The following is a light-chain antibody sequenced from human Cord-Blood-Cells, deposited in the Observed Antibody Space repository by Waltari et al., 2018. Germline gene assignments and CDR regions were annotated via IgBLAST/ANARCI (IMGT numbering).Light chain of an antibody. CDR2: DVS. CDR1: SSAVGGYNY. V-gene: IGLV2-14*01. J-gene: IGLJ3*02. Sequence: QSALTQPASVSGSPGQSITISCTGTSSAVGGYNYVPWYQQHPGKAPKLMIYDVSKRPSGVSHRFSGSKSGNTASLTISGLQAEDEADYYCSSYTSSSTWVFGGGTKLTVL. CDR3: SSYTSSSTWV.